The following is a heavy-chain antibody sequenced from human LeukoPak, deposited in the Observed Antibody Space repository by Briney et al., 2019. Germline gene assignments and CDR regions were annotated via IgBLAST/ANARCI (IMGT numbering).Heavy chain of an antibody. J-gene: IGHJ4*02. CDR1: GFTFSSYE. V-gene: IGHV3-48*03. CDR3: ATPIAVAGPFDY. CDR2: ISSSGSTI. D-gene: IGHD6-19*01. Sequence: GGSLRLSCAASGFTFSSYEMNWVRQAPGKGLEWVSYISSSGSTIYYADSVKGRFTISRDNAKNSLYLQMNSLRAEDTAVYYCATPIAVAGPFDYWGQGTLVTGSS.